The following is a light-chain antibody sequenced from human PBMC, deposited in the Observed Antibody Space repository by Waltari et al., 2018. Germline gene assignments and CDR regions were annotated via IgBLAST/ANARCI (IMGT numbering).Light chain of an antibody. CDR3: CSYAGSNTFVV. V-gene: IGLV2-23*03. CDR2: EGN. J-gene: IGLJ3*02. Sequence: QSALTQPASVSGSPGQSITISCTGTSSDVGCYNLVSWYQQHPGKAPKLMIYEGNKRPSGVSNRFSGAESGNTASLTISGLQGEDEADYHCCSYAGSNTFVVFGGGTKLTVL. CDR1: SSDVGCYNL.